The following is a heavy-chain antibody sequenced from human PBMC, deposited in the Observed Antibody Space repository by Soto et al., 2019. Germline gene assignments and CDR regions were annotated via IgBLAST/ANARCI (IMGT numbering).Heavy chain of an antibody. D-gene: IGHD2-15*01. CDR2: ISPGSRYP. CDR3: VRGGGGGLFDP. V-gene: IGHV3-11*06. Sequence: GGSLRLSCAGSGFTFGDSYTSWIRQAPGKGLEWLSYISPGSRYPAYADSVKGRFIISRDNARRSLFLQMTSLTAEDTAMYYCVRGGGGGLFDPWGQGTMVTVSS. J-gene: IGHJ5*02. CDR1: GFTFGDSY.